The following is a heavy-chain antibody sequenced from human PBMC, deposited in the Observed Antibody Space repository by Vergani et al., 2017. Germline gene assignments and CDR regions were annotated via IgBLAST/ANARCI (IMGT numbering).Heavy chain of an antibody. J-gene: IGHJ4*02. CDR1: GYTLTELS. Sequence: QVQLVQSGAEVKKPGASVKVSCKVSGYTLTELSMHWVRQAPGKGLEWMGGFDPEDGETIYTQKSQGRVTMTEDTTTDTAYMELSSLRAEETAVYYWATDRYCSGGSCYQFDYWGQGTLVTVSS. V-gene: IGHV1-24*01. CDR3: ATDRYCSGGSCYQFDY. D-gene: IGHD2-15*01. CDR2: FDPEDGET.